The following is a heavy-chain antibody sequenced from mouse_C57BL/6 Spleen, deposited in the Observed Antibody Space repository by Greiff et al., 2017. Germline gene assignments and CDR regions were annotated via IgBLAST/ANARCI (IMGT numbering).Heavy chain of an antibody. J-gene: IGHJ2*01. CDR3: ARSDDPHFDY. V-gene: IGHV5-4*03. CDR1: GFTFSSYA. Sequence: EVKLVESGGGLVKPGGSLKLSCAASGFTFSSYAMSWVRQTPEKRLEWVATISDGGSYTYYPDNVKGRFTISRDNAKNNLYLQMSHLKSEDTAMYYCARSDDPHFDYWGQGTTLTVSS. D-gene: IGHD2-3*01. CDR2: ISDGGSYT.